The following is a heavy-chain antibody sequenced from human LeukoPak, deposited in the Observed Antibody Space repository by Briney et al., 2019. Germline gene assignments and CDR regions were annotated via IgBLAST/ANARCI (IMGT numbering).Heavy chain of an antibody. D-gene: IGHD2/OR15-2a*01. V-gene: IGHV3-53*01. Sequence: GGSLRLSCAASGLTVSSSYMSWVRQAPGKGLEWVSIIYNDGSTYYADSMKGRFTVSRDNSKNTLYLQVNSLRAEDTAMYYCARNILFAFDIWGQGTMVTVSS. CDR1: GLTVSSSY. CDR2: IYNDGST. J-gene: IGHJ3*02. CDR3: ARNILFAFDI.